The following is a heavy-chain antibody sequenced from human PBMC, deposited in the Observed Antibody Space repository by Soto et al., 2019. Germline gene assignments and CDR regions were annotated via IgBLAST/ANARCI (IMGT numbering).Heavy chain of an antibody. CDR1: GFTFSSYA. J-gene: IGHJ5*02. V-gene: IGHV3-23*01. D-gene: IGHD3-3*01. Sequence: PGESLKISCAASGFTFSSYAMSWVRQAPGKGLEWVSAISGSGGSTYYADSVKGRFTISRDNSKNTLYLQMNSLRAEDTAVYYCAKSRAEWLSKGWFHPCGQGTLVTVS. CDR2: ISGSGGST. CDR3: AKSRAEWLSKGWFHP.